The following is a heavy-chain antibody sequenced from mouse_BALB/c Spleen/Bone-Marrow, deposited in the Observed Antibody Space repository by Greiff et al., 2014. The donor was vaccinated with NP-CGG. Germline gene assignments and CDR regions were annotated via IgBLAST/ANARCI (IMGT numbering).Heavy chain of an antibody. V-gene: IGHV14-3*02. CDR1: GFNIKDSY. CDR3: ARSPGKVNY. Sequence: VQLQQSGAELVKPGASVKLSCTASGFNIKDSYMHWVKRRPEQGLEWIGRIDPANGNTNYDPKFQGKATITADTSSNTAYLHLNSLTSEDTAVYYCARSPGKVNYWGQGTLVTVSA. D-gene: IGHD1-3*01. J-gene: IGHJ3*01. CDR2: IDPANGNT.